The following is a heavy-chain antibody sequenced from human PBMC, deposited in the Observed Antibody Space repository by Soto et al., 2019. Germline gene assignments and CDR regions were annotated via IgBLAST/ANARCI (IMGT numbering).Heavy chain of an antibody. Sequence: LSLTCAVYGGSFSGYYWSWIRQPPGKGLEWIGEINHSGSTNYNPSLKSRVTISVDTSKNQFSLKLSSVTAADTAVYYCARTRYGSGSYYPHLRYYYGMDVWGQGT. CDR3: ARTRYGSGSYYPHLRYYYGMDV. CDR2: INHSGST. CDR1: GGSFSGYY. D-gene: IGHD3-10*01. J-gene: IGHJ6*02. V-gene: IGHV4-34*01.